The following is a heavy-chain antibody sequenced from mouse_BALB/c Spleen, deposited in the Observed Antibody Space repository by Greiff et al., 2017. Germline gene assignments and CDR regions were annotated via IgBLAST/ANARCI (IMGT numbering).Heavy chain of an antibody. D-gene: IGHD3-2*01. CDR2: IDPENGNT. Sequence: VQLQQSGAELVRPGALVKLSCKASGFNIKDYYMHWVKQRPEQGLEWIGWIDPENGNTIYDPKFQGKASITADTSSNTAYLQLSSLTSEDTAVYYCAKTARATRYAKDYWGQGTSVTVSS. CDR3: AKTARATRYAKDY. CDR1: GFNIKDYY. J-gene: IGHJ4*01. V-gene: IGHV14-1*02.